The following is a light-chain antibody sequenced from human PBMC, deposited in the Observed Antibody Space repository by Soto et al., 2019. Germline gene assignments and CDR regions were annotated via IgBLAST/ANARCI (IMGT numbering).Light chain of an antibody. CDR2: AAS. CDR3: QQLNSYPIT. Sequence: DIQLTQSPSFLSASVGDRVTITCRASQGISSYLSWYQQKPGKAPNLLIYAASTLQSGVPSRFSGGGSGTEFTLTISSPQPEDFATYYCQQLNSYPITFGQGTRLEMK. V-gene: IGKV1-9*01. CDR1: QGISSY. J-gene: IGKJ5*01.